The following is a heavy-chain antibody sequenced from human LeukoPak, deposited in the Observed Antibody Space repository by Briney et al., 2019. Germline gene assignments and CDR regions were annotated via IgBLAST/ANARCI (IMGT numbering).Heavy chain of an antibody. CDR1: GFTFSSYA. V-gene: IGHV3-23*01. D-gene: IGHD3-10*01. CDR2: ISGSGGST. J-gene: IGHJ4*02. CDR3: AKDPFYYYGSGSYYNFDY. Sequence: GGSLRLSCAASGFTFSSYAMSWVRQAPGKGLEWVSAISGSGGSTYYADSVKGRFTISRDNSKNTLYLQMNSLRAEDTAVYYCAKDPFYYYGSGSYYNFDYWGQGTLVTVSS.